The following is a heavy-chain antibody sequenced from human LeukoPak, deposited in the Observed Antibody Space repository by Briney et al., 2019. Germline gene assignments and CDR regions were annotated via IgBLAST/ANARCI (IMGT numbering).Heavy chain of an antibody. D-gene: IGHD5-18*01. V-gene: IGHV4-39*02. J-gene: IGHJ6*03. CDR3: ARDNPSGYTYGYEHYFYYIDV. Sequence: SETLSLTCTVSGGSIRSSSYYWGWIRQPPGKGLEWIGSIYYSGSTYYNPSLKSRVTISVDTSKNQFSLKMSSVTAADTAVYYCARDNPSGYTYGYEHYFYYIDVWGKGTTVTVSS. CDR2: IYYSGST. CDR1: GGSIRSSSYY.